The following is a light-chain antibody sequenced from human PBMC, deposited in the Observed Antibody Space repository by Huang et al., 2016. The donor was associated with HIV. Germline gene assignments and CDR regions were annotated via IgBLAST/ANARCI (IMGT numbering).Light chain of an antibody. CDR1: QSVSSN. CDR2: DAS. V-gene: IGKV3-15*01. Sequence: ETVMTQSPDTLSVSPGERVTLSCRASQSVSSNLAWYQQKPGLPPRLLIYDASTRATGVPVKCSGSGSGTEFTLTISSLQSEDFAVYFCQQHYYSPYTFGQGTRLEIK. J-gene: IGKJ2*01. CDR3: QQHYYSPYT.